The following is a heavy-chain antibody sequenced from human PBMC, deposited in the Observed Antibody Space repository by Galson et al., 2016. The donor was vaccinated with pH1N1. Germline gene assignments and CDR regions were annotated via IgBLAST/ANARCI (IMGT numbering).Heavy chain of an antibody. D-gene: IGHD5-18*01. CDR1: GFTFDDYA. Sequence: SLRLSCAASGFTFDDYAMHWVRQAPGKVLEWVSGISWNSGSIGYADSVKGRFTISRDNAKNSLYLQMNSLRAEDTALYYCAKVTGYLYGYVDYWGQGTLVTVSS. V-gene: IGHV3-9*01. CDR3: AKVTGYLYGYVDY. CDR2: ISWNSGSI. J-gene: IGHJ4*02.